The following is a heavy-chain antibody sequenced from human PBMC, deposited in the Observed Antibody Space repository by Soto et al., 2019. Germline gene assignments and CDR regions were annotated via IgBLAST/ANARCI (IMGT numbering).Heavy chain of an antibody. CDR1: GFSLSAYGVR. Sequence: SGPTLVNPTQTLTLTCSFSGFSLSAYGVRVIWFRQPPGETLEWLALIHWNDDKRYSPHLKSRLTITKDTSKNQVVLTLTNLDPLDTGTYFCAHTKDSSGFLTSWGQGILVTVSS. CDR2: IHWNDDK. V-gene: IGHV2-5*01. D-gene: IGHD3-22*01. J-gene: IGHJ5*02. CDR3: AHTKDSSGFLTS.